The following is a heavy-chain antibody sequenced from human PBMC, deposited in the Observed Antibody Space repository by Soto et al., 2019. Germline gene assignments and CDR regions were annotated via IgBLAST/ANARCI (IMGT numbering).Heavy chain of an antibody. CDR3: ARDDVLCDGGRCYGVPLDV. CDR2: ISAYNGNT. V-gene: IGHV1-18*01. J-gene: IGHJ6*04. CDR1: GYTFTTYG. Sequence: GASVKVSCKASGYTFTTYGVSWVRQGPGQGLEWMGWISAYNGNTNYAQKLQGRVTMTTDTSTNTAYMELRSLRAEDTAVYYCARDDVLCDGGRCYGVPLDVWGKGTTVTVSS. D-gene: IGHD2-15*01.